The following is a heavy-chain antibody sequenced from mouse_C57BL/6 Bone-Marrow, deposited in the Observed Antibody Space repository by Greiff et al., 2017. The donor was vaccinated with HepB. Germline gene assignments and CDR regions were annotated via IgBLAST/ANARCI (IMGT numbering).Heavy chain of an antibody. CDR3: TLITTVVATSMDY. CDR1: GYTFTDYE. CDR2: IDPETGGT. Sequence: QVQLQQPGAELVRPGASVTLSCKASGYTFTDYEMHWVKQTPVHGLEWIGAIDPETGGTAYNQKFKGKAILTADKSSSTAYMEHRSLTSEDSAVYYCTLITTVVATSMDYWGKGTSVTVSS. D-gene: IGHD1-1*01. V-gene: IGHV1-15*01. J-gene: IGHJ4*01.